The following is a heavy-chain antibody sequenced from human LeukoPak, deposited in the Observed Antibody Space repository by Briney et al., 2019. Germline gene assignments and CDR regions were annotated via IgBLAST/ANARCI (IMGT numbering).Heavy chain of an antibody. CDR3: AKNEGEDYGDYPAGPDY. V-gene: IGHV3-23*01. J-gene: IGHJ4*02. D-gene: IGHD4-17*01. CDR2: ISGGGIRT. CDR1: GFTFTNYA. Sequence: GGSLRLSCAASGFTFTNYAMSWVRQAPGRGLEWVSAISGGGIRTYYADSVKGRFTISRDNSKNTLYLQMNSLTAEDTAVYYCAKNEGEDYGDYPAGPDYWGQGTLVTVSS.